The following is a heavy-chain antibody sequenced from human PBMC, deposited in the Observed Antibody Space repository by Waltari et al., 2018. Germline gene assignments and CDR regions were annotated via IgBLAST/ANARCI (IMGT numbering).Heavy chain of an antibody. J-gene: IGHJ4*02. CDR2: ISTTSTTI. CDR3: ARIAALFLFDY. D-gene: IGHD6-6*01. V-gene: IGHV3-48*04. CDR1: GFNLGTYR. Sequence: EVQLVESGGGLIQPGGSLRRSCAASGFNLGTYRKKWVRQATGKGLEWVSYISTTSTTIYYADSMRCRYTIYRDNAMNTLHLQVNRLRADDAADYYCARIAALFLFDYWRQATLITVSS.